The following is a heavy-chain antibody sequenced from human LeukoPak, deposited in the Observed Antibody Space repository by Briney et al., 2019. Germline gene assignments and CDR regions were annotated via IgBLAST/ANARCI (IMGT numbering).Heavy chain of an antibody. J-gene: IGHJ3*02. D-gene: IGHD2-15*01. CDR3: ARAPRPPYPVVVVAATRRSSFGGVSFDI. CDR1: GGGSISSSSYY. Sequence: SETLSLTCTVSGGGSISSSSYYWGWIRQPPEKGLEWIGSVYYSGHTYYNPSLKSRVTISVDTSKNQFSLKLSSVTAADTAVYYCARAPRPPYPVVVVAATRRSSFGGVSFDIWGQGTMVTVSS. CDR2: VYYSGHT. V-gene: IGHV4-39*07.